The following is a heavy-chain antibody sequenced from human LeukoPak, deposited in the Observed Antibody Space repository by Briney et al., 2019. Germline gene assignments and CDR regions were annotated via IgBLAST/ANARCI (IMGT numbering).Heavy chain of an antibody. CDR3: ANNYNFDY. V-gene: IGHV3-23*01. CDR1: GFTFSTSA. J-gene: IGHJ4*02. Sequence: RPGRSLRLSCAASGFTFSTSAMSWVRQAPGKGLEWVSSISAGGGSTYYADSVKGRFTISRDFSNNTVYVQMNSLRAEDTAVYYCANNYNFDYWGQGTLATVSS. CDR2: ISAGGGST. D-gene: IGHD4-11*01.